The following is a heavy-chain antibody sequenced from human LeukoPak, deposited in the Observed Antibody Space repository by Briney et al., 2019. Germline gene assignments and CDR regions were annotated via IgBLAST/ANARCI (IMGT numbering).Heavy chain of an antibody. Sequence: AGGSLRLSCAASGFTFSSYAMSWVRQAPGKGLEWVSAISGSGGSTYYADSVKGRFTISRDNSKNTLYLQMNSLRAEDTAVYYCAKTLSGGSCYSVRCRSYYFDYWGQGTLVTVSS. D-gene: IGHD2-15*01. J-gene: IGHJ4*02. CDR3: AKTLSGGSCYSVRCRSYYFDY. CDR1: GFTFSSYA. CDR2: ISGSGGST. V-gene: IGHV3-23*01.